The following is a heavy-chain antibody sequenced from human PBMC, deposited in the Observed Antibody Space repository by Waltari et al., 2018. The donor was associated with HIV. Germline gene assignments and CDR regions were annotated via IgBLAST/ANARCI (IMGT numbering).Heavy chain of an antibody. CDR2: IYYGGTT. CDR1: GDSISSSVYY. J-gene: IGHJ6*02. V-gene: IGHV4-39*01. CDR3: ARQLYYDFWSGLKWGDGMDV. Sequence: QLQLQESGPGLVKPSETLSLTCTVSGDSISSSVYYWGWIRQPPGKGLEWIGSIYYGGTTDYDPSLKCRVTRSVDTSKNQFSLKMSSVTAGDTAVYYCARQLYYDFWSGLKWGDGMDVWGQGTTVTVAS. D-gene: IGHD3-3*01.